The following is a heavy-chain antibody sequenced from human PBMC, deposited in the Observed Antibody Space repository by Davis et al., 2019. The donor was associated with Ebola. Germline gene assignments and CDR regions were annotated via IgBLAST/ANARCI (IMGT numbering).Heavy chain of an antibody. CDR3: AREGSDYDY. J-gene: IGHJ4*02. D-gene: IGHD4-11*01. Sequence: PGGSLRLSCAASGFTFRNYAMHWVRQAPGKGLEWVAVVSHSQRETFYADSVKGRFTISRNNAQNSLYLQMNNLRAEDTAVYYCAREGSDYDYWGQGTLVTVSS. CDR1: GFTFRNYA. CDR2: VSHSQRET. V-gene: IGHV3-30*04.